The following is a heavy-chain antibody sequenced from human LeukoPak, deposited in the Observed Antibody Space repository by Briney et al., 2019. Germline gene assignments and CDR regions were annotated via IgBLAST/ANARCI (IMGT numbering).Heavy chain of an antibody. CDR1: GASISNYY. CDR3: VRHDGRSGGTMGALDS. V-gene: IGHV4-59*08. J-gene: IGHJ4*02. D-gene: IGHD4-23*01. Sequence: SETLSLTCTVSGASISNYYWSWIRQSPGKGLQWIGYIFYSGNTNYNPSLNSRVTISVVTSKNQFSLQLNSVTAADTAVYYCVRHDGRSGGTMGALDSWGQGSLVTVSS. CDR2: IFYSGNT.